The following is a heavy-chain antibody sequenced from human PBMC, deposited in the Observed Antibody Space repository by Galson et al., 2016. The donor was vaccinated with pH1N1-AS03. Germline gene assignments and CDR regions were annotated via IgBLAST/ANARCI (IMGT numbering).Heavy chain of an antibody. CDR2: INPNSGDT. CDR1: GYTFTGNY. J-gene: IGHJ3*01. CDR3: ARVLCGLARGESSAFDL. Sequence: SVKVSCKASGYTFTGNYLHWVRQAPGQGLEWVGWINPNSGDTSYAQKFQGRVTMTRDTSISAAFMELGRLGSGDTAVFYCARVLCGLARGESSAFDLWGQGTMVTVSS. V-gene: IGHV1-2*02. D-gene: IGHD2-21*01.